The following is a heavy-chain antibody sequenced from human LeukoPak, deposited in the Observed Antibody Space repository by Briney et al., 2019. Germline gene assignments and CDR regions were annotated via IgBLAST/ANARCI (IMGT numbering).Heavy chain of an antibody. CDR3: AAAYHY. J-gene: IGHJ4*02. Sequence: SVKVSCKASGGTFTSYAISWVRQVPGQGLEWMGRIIPILGIANCAQKFQGRVTITADKSTSTAYMELSSLRSEDTAVYYCAAAYHYWGQGTLVTVSS. CDR2: IIPILGIA. V-gene: IGHV1-69*04. CDR1: GGTFTSYA.